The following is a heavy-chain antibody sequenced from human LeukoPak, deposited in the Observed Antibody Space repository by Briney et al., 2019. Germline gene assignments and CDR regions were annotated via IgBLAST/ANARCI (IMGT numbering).Heavy chain of an antibody. V-gene: IGHV1-2*02. CDR3: ARDGAYIAAAGDFDY. CDR1: GYTFTGYY. D-gene: IGHD6-13*01. CDR2: INPNSGGT. Sequence: ASVKVSCKASGYTFTGYYMHWVRQAPGQGLEWMGWINPNSGGTNYAQKFQGRVTMTRDTSISTAYMELSRLRSDDTAVYYCARDGAYIAAAGDFDYWDQGTLVTVSS. J-gene: IGHJ4*02.